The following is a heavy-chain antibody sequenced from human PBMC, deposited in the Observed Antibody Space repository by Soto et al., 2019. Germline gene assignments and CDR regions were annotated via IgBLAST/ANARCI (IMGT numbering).Heavy chain of an antibody. J-gene: IGHJ4*02. CDR3: ARDDTGVAWDS. CDR2: ISPYDGNT. V-gene: IGHV1-18*01. CDR1: GYTFITYG. Sequence: QVQLVQSGAEVKKPGASVKVSCRASGYTFITYGINWVRQAPGQGLEWIGWISPYDGNTHYGQNLQGRVSMTTDPISGTANMELRSLRSDDTAVYYCARDDTGVAWDSWGQGTLVTVSS. D-gene: IGHD5-18*01.